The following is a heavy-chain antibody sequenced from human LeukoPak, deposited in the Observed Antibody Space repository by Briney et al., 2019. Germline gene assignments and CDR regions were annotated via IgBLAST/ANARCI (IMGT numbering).Heavy chain of an antibody. J-gene: IGHJ5*02. Sequence: ASAKVSCKASGYTFTNYGISWVRQAPGQGLEWMGWISAYNGNTKYAQEFQGRVTMTTDTSTSTAYMELRSLSSDDTAVHHCARDNHRSSWSWFDPWGQGTLVTVSS. CDR2: ISAYNGNT. D-gene: IGHD6-13*01. CDR1: GYTFTNYG. CDR3: ARDNHRSSWSWFDP. V-gene: IGHV1-18*01.